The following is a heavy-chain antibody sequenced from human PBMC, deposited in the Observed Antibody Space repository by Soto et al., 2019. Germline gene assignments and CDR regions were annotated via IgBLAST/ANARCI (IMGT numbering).Heavy chain of an antibody. D-gene: IGHD2-15*01. CDR3: ARGYCSGGTCYSGWYLDL. V-gene: IGHV1-3*01. J-gene: IGHJ2*01. CDR2: INAANGDA. CDR1: GYSFTSYT. Sequence: QVQLMQSGPEVKKPGASVKVSCKASGYSFTSYTLHWVRQAPGQRLEWMGWINAANGDAKHSQNFQGRVTITRDTSATTGYMELSSLRSEDTAVYYCARGYCSGGTCYSGWYLDLWGRGTLVTVSS.